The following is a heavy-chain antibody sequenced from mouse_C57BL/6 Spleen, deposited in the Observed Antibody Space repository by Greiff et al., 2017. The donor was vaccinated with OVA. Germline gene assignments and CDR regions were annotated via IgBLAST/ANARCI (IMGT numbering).Heavy chain of an antibody. J-gene: IGHJ2*01. V-gene: IGHV1-50*01. CDR1: GYTFTSYW. CDR2: IDPSDSYT. D-gene: IGHD1-2*01. CDR3: ARGGNYGD. Sequence: VQLQQSGAELVKPGASVKLSCKASGYTFTSYWMQWVKQRPGQGLEWIGEIDPSDSYTNYNQKFKGKATLTVDTSSSTAYMQLSSLTSEDSAVYYCARGGNYGDWGQGTTLTVSS.